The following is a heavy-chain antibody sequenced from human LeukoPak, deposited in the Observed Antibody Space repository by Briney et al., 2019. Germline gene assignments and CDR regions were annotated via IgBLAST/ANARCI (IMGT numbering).Heavy chain of an antibody. V-gene: IGHV4-59*12. CDR2: IYYSGST. CDR3: ARDVYKFPRYSSGWSFDY. Sequence: SETLSLTCTVSGGSISSYYWSWIRQPPGKGLEWIGYIYYSGSTNYNPSLKSRVTISVDTSKNQFSLKLSSVTAADTAVYYCARDVYKFPRYSSGWSFDYWGQGTLVTVSS. D-gene: IGHD6-19*01. CDR1: GGSISSYY. J-gene: IGHJ4*02.